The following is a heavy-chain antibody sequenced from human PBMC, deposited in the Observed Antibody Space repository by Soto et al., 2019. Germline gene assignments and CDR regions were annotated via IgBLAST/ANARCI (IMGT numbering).Heavy chain of an antibody. J-gene: IGHJ4*02. D-gene: IGHD1-26*01. V-gene: IGHV4-39*07. Sequence: LSLSCTVSGGSISSSSYYWGWIRQPPGKGLEWIGEINHSGSTNYNPSLKSRVTISVDASKNQFSLKLSSVTAADAAVYYCARGLFDPWELAYYFDYWGQGTLVTVSS. CDR2: INHSGST. CDR1: GGSISSSSYY. CDR3: ARGLFDPWELAYYFDY.